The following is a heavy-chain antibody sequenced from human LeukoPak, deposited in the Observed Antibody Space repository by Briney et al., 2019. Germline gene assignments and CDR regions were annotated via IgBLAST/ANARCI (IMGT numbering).Heavy chain of an antibody. CDR1: GGSISSYY. D-gene: IGHD6-13*01. Sequence: SETLSLTCTVSGGSISSYYWRWIRQPPGKGLEWIGYIYYSGSTNYNPSLKSRVTISVDTSKNQFSLKLSSVTAADTAVYYCAREPAAGPLFDYWGQGTLVTVSS. CDR3: AREPAAGPLFDY. J-gene: IGHJ4*02. V-gene: IGHV4-59*01. CDR2: IYYSGST.